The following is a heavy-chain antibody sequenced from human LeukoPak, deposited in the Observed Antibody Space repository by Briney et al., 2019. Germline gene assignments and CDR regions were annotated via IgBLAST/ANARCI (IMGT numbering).Heavy chain of an antibody. CDR2: IYSGGST. Sequence: GGSLRLSCAASGFTFSSYWMHWVRQAPGKGLEWVSVIYSGGSTYYADSVKGRFTISRDNSKNTLYLQMNSLRAEDTAVYYCARGAKYYFDYWGQGTLVTVSS. J-gene: IGHJ4*02. CDR1: GFTFSSYW. CDR3: ARGAKYYFDY. V-gene: IGHV3-66*01.